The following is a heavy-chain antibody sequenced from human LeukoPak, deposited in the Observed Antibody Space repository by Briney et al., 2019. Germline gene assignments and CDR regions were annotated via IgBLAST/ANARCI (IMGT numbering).Heavy chain of an antibody. CDR3: ARDRNYFDY. CDR1: GGSISSTSYY. V-gene: IGHV4-39*07. CDR2: IYYSGNT. Sequence: SETLSLTCTVSGGSISSTSYYWDWIRQPPGKGLEWIGNIYYSGNTYYNPSLKSRVTISVDTSKNQFSLKLSSVTAADTAVYYCARDRNYFDYWGQGTLVTVSS. J-gene: IGHJ4*02.